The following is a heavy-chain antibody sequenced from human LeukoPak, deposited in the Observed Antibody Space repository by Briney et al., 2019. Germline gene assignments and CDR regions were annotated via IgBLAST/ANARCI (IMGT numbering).Heavy chain of an antibody. D-gene: IGHD1-26*01. CDR1: GYTFISYY. V-gene: IGHV1-46*01. Sequence: ASVKVSCKASGYTFISYYMHWVRQAPGQGLEWMGIINPSGGSTSYAQKFQGRVTMTRDTSTSTVYMELSSLRSEDTAVYYCARVGGSGSLETALRYWGQGTLVTVSS. CDR2: INPSGGST. CDR3: ARVGGSGSLETALRY. J-gene: IGHJ4*02.